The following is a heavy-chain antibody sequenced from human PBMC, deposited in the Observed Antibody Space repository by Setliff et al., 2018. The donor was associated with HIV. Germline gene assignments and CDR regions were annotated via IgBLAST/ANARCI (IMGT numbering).Heavy chain of an antibody. Sequence: PGGSLRLSCAASGFIFSDYYMSWIRQAPGKGLEWVAVISYDGSNEYYADSVKGRFTISRDNSKNTLYLQMNSLRAEDTAVYYCARFGYSHDYSFDMWGQGTMVTVSS. CDR2: ISYDGSNE. CDR1: GFIFSDYY. D-gene: IGHD5-18*01. J-gene: IGHJ3*02. V-gene: IGHV3-30*03. CDR3: ARFGYSHDYSFDM.